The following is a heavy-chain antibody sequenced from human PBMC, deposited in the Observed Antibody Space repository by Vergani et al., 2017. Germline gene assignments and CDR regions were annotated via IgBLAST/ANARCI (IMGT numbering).Heavy chain of an antibody. CDR2: IRYDVSNK. D-gene: IGHD1-26*01. V-gene: IGHV3-30*02. CDR3: VKDAGSYENCFDS. Sequence: QVQLVESGGGVVQPGGSLRLSCAASGFTFSSYGMHWVRQAPSKGLGWVAFIRYDVSNKYYADSVKGRFTISRDNSRDTLYLQMNSLRPEDTATYYCVKDAGSYENCFDSWGQGTLVTVSS. CDR1: GFTFSSYG. J-gene: IGHJ5*01.